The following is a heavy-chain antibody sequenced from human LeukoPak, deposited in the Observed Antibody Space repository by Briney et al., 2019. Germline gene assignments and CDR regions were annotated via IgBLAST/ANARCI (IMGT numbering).Heavy chain of an antibody. V-gene: IGHV3-74*01. CDR3: ARSGGTYSFDM. CDR1: GFTFSRYW. CDR2: INTDGSNT. J-gene: IGHJ3*02. Sequence: GGSLRLSCAASGFTFSRYWMHWVRQAPGKGLVWVSRINTDGSNTTYADSVKGRFSISRDNAKNTLYPQMNSLGAEDTAVYYCARSGGTYSFDMWGQGTMVTVSS. D-gene: IGHD1-26*01.